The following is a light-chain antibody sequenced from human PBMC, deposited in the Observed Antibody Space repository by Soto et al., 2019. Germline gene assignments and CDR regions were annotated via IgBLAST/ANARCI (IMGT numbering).Light chain of an antibody. CDR3: QQYTEVPRT. J-gene: IGKJ2*01. CDR1: QDISRY. V-gene: IGKV1-33*01. Sequence: DIQMTQSPPSLSASVGDRVSITCQASQDISRYLNWYQQKPGQAPKLLIYDASKLETGVPSRFSGSGSGTDFTFTISSLQPEDIATYHCQQYTEVPRTFVQGTKLEI. CDR2: DAS.